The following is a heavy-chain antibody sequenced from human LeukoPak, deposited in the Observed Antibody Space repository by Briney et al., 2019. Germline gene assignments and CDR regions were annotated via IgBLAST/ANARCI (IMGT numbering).Heavy chain of an antibody. D-gene: IGHD3-22*01. V-gene: IGHV1-2*02. J-gene: IGHJ4*02. CDR1: GYTFTGYY. CDR3: ARDRHYYYDSSGPNDY. CDR2: INPNSGGT. Sequence: ASVKVSCKASGYTFTGYYMHWVRQAPGQGLEWMGWINPNSGGTNYAQKFQGRVTMTRDTSISTAYMELSRLRSDDTAVYYCARDRHYYYDSSGPNDYWGQGTLVTVSS.